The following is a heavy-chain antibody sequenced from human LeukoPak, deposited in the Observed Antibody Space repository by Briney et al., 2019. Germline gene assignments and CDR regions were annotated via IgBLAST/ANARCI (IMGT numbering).Heavy chain of an antibody. CDR2: ISTNGGTT. CDR3: ARESPSGSLDY. V-gene: IGHV3-64*01. J-gene: IGHJ4*02. CDR1: GFTFRSHP. Sequence: PGGSLRLSCVASGFTFRSHPMHWVRQAPGKGLESVSAISTNGGTTYYANSVRGRFIISRDNSHNTLYLQMGRLRTDDTAIYYCARESPSGSLDYWGQGTLVTVSS. D-gene: IGHD1-26*01.